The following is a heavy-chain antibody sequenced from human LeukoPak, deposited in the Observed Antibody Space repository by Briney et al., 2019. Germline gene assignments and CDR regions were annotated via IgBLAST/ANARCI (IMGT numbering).Heavy chain of an antibody. J-gene: IGHJ1*01. Sequence: SETLSLTCAVYGGSLSGYYWSWIRQPPGKGLEWIGEINHSGSTNYNPSLKSRVTISVDTSKNQFSLKLSSVTAADTAVYYCAGGADVMVRRAKGQWGQGTLVNVAS. D-gene: IGHD3-10*01. V-gene: IGHV4-34*01. CDR1: GGSLSGYY. CDR2: INHSGST. CDR3: AGGADVMVRRAKGQ.